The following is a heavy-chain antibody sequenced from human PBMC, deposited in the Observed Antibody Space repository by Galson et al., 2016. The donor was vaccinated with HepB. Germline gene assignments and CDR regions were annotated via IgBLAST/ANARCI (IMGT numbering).Heavy chain of an antibody. CDR2: INPSGGST. V-gene: IGHV1-46*01. CDR1: GYTFSNNY. D-gene: IGHD3-16*01. J-gene: IGHJ4*02. Sequence: SCKASGYTFSNNYMHWVRQAPGQGLEWMGLINPSGGSTTYAQKFQGRVTITRDTSTSTVYMELSSLTSGDTAVYYCARVLSLAVADFWGQVTLVTVSS. CDR3: ARVLSLAVADF.